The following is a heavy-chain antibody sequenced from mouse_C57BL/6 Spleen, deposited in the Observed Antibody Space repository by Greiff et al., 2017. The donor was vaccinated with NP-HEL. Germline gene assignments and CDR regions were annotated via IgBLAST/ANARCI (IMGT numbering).Heavy chain of an antibody. D-gene: IGHD2-2*01. CDR3: ARLGNDSFDY. Sequence: QVQLKQSGAELVRPGTSVKMSCKASGYTFTNYWIGWAKQRPGHGLEWIGDIYPGGGYTNYNEKFKGKATLTADKSSSTAYMQFSSLTSEDSAIYYCARLGNDSFDYWGQGTTLTVSS. J-gene: IGHJ2*01. V-gene: IGHV1-63*01. CDR1: GYTFTNYW. CDR2: IYPGGGYT.